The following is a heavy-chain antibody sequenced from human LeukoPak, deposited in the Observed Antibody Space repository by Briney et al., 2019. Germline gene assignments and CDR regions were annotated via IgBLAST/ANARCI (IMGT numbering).Heavy chain of an antibody. Sequence: ASETLSLTCTVSGGSISSSSYYWGWIRQPPGKGLGWIGSIYYSGSTYYNPSLKSRVSISADTSKNQFSLNLTSVTAADTAVYYCARRRDGNNYGLWGQGTLVTVSS. CDR1: GGSISSSSYY. D-gene: IGHD5-24*01. CDR3: ARRRDGNNYGL. J-gene: IGHJ4*02. CDR2: IYYSGST. V-gene: IGHV4-39*01.